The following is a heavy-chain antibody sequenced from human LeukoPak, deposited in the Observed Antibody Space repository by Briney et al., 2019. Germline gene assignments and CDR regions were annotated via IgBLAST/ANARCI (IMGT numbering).Heavy chain of an antibody. CDR3: AKGPRGYSYLGYYFDY. J-gene: IGHJ4*02. V-gene: IGHV3-30*18. CDR1: GFTFSSYG. D-gene: IGHD5-18*01. CDR2: ISYDGSNK. Sequence: GGSLRLSCAASGFTFSSYGMHWVRQAPGKGLEWVAVISYDGSNKYYADSVKGRFTISRDNSKNTLYLQMNSLRAEDTAVYYCAKGPRGYSYLGYYFDYWGQGTLVTVSS.